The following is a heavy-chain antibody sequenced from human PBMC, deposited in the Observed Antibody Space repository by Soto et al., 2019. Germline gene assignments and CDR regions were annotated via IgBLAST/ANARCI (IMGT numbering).Heavy chain of an antibody. CDR2: ISGSGGST. J-gene: IGHJ6*02. CDR3: ARVFYYDILTGKSYNMDV. Sequence: GGSLRLSCEASGFTFSNYAMSWVRQAPGKGLEWVSVISGSGGSTNYADSAKGRFTISRDNSMDTLYLQMNSLRAEDTAVYYCARVFYYDILTGKSYNMDVWGQGTTVTVSS. CDR1: GFTFSNYA. V-gene: IGHV3-23*01. D-gene: IGHD3-9*01.